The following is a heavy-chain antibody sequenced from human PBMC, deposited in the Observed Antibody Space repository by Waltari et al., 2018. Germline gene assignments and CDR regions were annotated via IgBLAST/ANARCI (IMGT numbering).Heavy chain of an antibody. CDR1: GFTLRSYA. V-gene: IGHV3-30-3*01. CDR3: ARVRFQWESTEGMDV. J-gene: IGHJ6*02. Sequence: QVQLVESGGGVVQPGRSLRLACAASGFTLRSYAMHWVRQAPGKGLAWVAVISSDGSNKYYADSVKGRFTISRDNSKNTLYLHMNSLRAEDTAVYYCARVRFQWESTEGMDVWGQGTTVTVSS. CDR2: ISSDGSNK. D-gene: IGHD1-26*01.